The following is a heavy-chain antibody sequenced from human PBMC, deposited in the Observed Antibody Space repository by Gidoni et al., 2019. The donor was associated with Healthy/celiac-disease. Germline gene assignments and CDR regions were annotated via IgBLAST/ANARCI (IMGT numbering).Heavy chain of an antibody. V-gene: IGHV3-7*05. Sequence: EVQLVESGGGLVQPGGSLRLSCAASGFTFSSYWMSWVRQAPGKGLEWVANIKQDGSEKYYVDSVKGRFTISRDNAKNSLYLQMNSLRAEDTAVYYCARPHDHMITFGGVIVTFDYWGQGTLVTVSS. CDR2: IKQDGSEK. CDR1: GFTFSSYW. CDR3: ARPHDHMITFGGVIVTFDY. D-gene: IGHD3-16*02. J-gene: IGHJ4*02.